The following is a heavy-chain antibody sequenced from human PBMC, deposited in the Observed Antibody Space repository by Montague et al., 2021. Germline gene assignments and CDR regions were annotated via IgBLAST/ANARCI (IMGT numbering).Heavy chain of an antibody. V-gene: IGHV3-74*01. CDR2: INPDGSST. CDR1: GFTFSTSW. Sequence: SLSLSFSASGFTFSTSWIHWVRQAPGKGLVWVSRINPDGSSTNYADSVTGRFTISRDNGKNTLYLQMNSLRAEDTAVYFCARAGYYGGLDIWGQGTMVTASS. D-gene: IGHD2-21*01. CDR3: ARAGYYGGLDI. J-gene: IGHJ3*02.